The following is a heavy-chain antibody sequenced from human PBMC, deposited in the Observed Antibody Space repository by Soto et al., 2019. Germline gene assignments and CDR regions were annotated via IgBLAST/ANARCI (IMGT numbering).Heavy chain of an antibody. CDR3: ARPGRDDQARVDY. Sequence: QVQLQESGPGLVKPSETLSLTCSVSGGSISSYYWSWIRQPPGKGLEWIGYIYYSGSTNYNPSLKSRVTISADTSKNQLSLKLNSVTAADTAVYYCARPGRDDQARVDYWGQGTLVTVSS. J-gene: IGHJ4*02. CDR2: IYYSGST. D-gene: IGHD1-1*01. CDR1: GGSISSYY. V-gene: IGHV4-59*01.